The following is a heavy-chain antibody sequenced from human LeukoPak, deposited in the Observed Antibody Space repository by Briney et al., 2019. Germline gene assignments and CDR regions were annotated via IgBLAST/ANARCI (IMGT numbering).Heavy chain of an antibody. CDR1: GGTFSSYA. V-gene: IGHV1-69*06. CDR2: IIPIFGTA. Sequence: GASVKVSCKASGGTFSSYAISWVRQAPGQGLEWMGGIIPIFGTANYAQKFQGRVTITADKSTSTAYMELSSLRSEDTAVYYCARDRGMTTVTTTSFWFDPWGQGTLVTVSS. D-gene: IGHD4-17*01. CDR3: ARDRGMTTVTTTSFWFDP. J-gene: IGHJ5*02.